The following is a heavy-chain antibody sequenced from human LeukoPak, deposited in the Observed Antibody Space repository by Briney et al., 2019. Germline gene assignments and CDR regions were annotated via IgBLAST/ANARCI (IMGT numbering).Heavy chain of an antibody. CDR3: ARDGAVTTMVTMYYLDY. CDR2: IYNTGST. CDR1: GGSISYGGYY. D-gene: IGHD4-23*01. J-gene: IGHJ4*02. Sequence: SETLSLTCTVFGGSISYGGYYWSWIRQHPGKGLEWIGHIYNTGSTYYNPSLKSRVTISMDTSKNQFSLKLTSVTAADTAVYYCARDGAVTTMVTMYYLDYWGQGTLVTVSS. V-gene: IGHV4-31*03.